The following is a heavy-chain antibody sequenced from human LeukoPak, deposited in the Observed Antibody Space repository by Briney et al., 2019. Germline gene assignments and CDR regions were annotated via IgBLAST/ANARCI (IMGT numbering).Heavy chain of an antibody. V-gene: IGHV3-21*01. J-gene: IGHJ4*02. Sequence: GGSLRLSCAASGVTFSSYSMNWVRQAPGKGLEWVSSISSSSSYIYYADSVKGRFTMSRDNAKNSLYLQMNSLRAEDTAVYYCASAPSYYGSGGFLDYFDYWGQGTLVTVSS. D-gene: IGHD3-10*01. CDR2: ISSSSSYI. CDR3: ASAPSYYGSGGFLDYFDY. CDR1: GVTFSSYS.